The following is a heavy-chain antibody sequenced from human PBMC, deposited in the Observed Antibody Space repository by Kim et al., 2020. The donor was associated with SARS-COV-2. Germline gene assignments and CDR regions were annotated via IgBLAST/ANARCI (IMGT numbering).Heavy chain of an antibody. V-gene: IGHV4-61*01. J-gene: IGHJ6*02. CDR3: ARDSGRGYSGYDAFYYYYGMDV. CDR2: IYYSGST. D-gene: IGHD5-12*01. Sequence: SETLSLTCTVSGGSVSSGSYYWSWIRQPPGKGLEWIGYIYYSGSTNYNPSLKSRVTISVDTSKNQFSLKLSSVTAADTAVYYCARDSGRGYSGYDAFYYYYGMDVWGQGTTVTVSS. CDR1: GGSVSSGSYY.